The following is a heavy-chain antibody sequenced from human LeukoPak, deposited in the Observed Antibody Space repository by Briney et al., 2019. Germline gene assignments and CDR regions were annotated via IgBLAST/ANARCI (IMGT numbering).Heavy chain of an antibody. J-gene: IGHJ4*02. Sequence: EASVKVSCKASGGTFSSYAISWVRQAPGQGLEWMGGIIPIFGTANYAQKFQGRVTITADKSTSTAYMELSSLRSEDTAVYYCARNLLDIADPWESSGYWGQGTLVTVSS. D-gene: IGHD5-12*01. CDR2: IIPIFGTA. CDR3: ARNLLDIADPWESSGY. V-gene: IGHV1-69*06. CDR1: GGTFSSYA.